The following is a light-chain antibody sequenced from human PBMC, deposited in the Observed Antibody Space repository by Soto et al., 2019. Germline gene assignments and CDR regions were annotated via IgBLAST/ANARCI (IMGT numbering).Light chain of an antibody. CDR2: GAS. Sequence: IVLTQSPGTLSLSPGERATLSCRASQSVSSSYLAWYQQKPGQAPRLLIYGASTRATGIPARFSGSGSGTEFTLTISSLQSEDFAVYYCQQYNNWPLTFGAGTKVDIK. CDR1: QSVSSSY. V-gene: IGKV3-15*01. CDR3: QQYNNWPLT. J-gene: IGKJ4*01.